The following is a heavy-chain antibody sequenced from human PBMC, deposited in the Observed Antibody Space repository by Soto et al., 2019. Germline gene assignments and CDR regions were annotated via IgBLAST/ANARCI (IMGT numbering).Heavy chain of an antibody. Sequence: ASVKVSCKASGYTFTSYGISWVRQAPGQGLECMGWISAYNGNTNYAQKLQGRVTMTTDTSTSTAYMELSSLRSEDTAVYYCARAVRGHGAFDIWGQGTMVTVSS. CDR3: ARAVRGHGAFDI. CDR2: ISAYNGNT. D-gene: IGHD2-2*01. J-gene: IGHJ3*02. CDR1: GYTFTSYG. V-gene: IGHV1-18*01.